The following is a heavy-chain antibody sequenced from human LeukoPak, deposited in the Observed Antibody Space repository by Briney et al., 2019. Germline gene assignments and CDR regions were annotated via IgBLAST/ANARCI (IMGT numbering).Heavy chain of an antibody. CDR2: IYYSGST. CDR3: ARSGYSYAPFDY. CDR1: GYSIGSAYY. D-gene: IGHD5-18*01. Sequence: PSETLSLTCTVSGYSIGSAYYWSWIRQPPGKGLEWIGYIYYSGSTNYNPSLKSRVTISVDTSKNQFSLKLSSVTAADTAVYYCARSGYSYAPFDYWGQGTLVTVSS. V-gene: IGHV4-61*01. J-gene: IGHJ4*02.